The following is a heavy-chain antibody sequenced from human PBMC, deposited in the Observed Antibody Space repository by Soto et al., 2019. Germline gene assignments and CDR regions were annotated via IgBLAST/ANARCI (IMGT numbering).Heavy chain of an antibody. J-gene: IGHJ6*02. V-gene: IGHV1-8*01. CDR1: GYTFTSYD. D-gene: IGHD3-3*01. CDR2: MDPNGGST. Sequence: QAQLVQSGAAVKKPGASVKVSCKASGYTFTSYDINWVRQAPGQGLEWLGWMDPNGGSTSYAQNFQARVTMTRNISISTAHMELSSLRSEETAVYYCARERKFDFWRKGLDVWGQGTTVTVSS. CDR3: ARERKFDFWRKGLDV.